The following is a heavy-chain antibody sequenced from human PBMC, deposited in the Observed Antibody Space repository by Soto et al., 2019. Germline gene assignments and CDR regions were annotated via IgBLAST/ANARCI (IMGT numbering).Heavy chain of an antibody. J-gene: IGHJ3*01. D-gene: IGHD3-16*01. V-gene: IGHV1-69*01. Sequence: QVQLVQSGADVKKPGSSVKVSCKTSGGSFGSSAISWVRQAPAQGLEWMGEIIPVFDKANYAQNFQGRLTITADELTGTVFMDLSSLRSEDTAVYFCARLRRDWGDAFDLWGLGTFVTVSS. CDR3: ARLRRDWGDAFDL. CDR1: GGSFGSSA. CDR2: IIPVFDKA.